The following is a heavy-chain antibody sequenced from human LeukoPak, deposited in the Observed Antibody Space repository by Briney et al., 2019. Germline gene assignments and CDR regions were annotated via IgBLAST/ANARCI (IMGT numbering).Heavy chain of an antibody. J-gene: IGHJ5*02. Sequence: SETLSLTCTVSGGSISLIGYYWGWIRQPPGKGLEWIGSIYHSGNTYYNPSLKSRVTLSVDTSKNQFSLKLSSVTAADTAAYYCAGSNYDNWFDPWGQGTLVSVSS. CDR1: GGSISLIGYY. CDR3: AGSNYDNWFDP. CDR2: IYHSGNT. V-gene: IGHV4-39*01. D-gene: IGHD3-10*01.